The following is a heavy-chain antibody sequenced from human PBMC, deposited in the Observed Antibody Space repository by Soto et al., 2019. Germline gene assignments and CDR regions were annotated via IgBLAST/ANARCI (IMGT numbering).Heavy chain of an antibody. CDR2: ISYDGSNK. V-gene: IGHV3-30*18. CDR3: AKGGSGRKSRYYYYMDV. J-gene: IGHJ6*03. D-gene: IGHD3-10*01. Sequence: GGSLRLSCAASGFTFSSYGMHWVRQAPGKGLEWVAVISYDGSNKYYADSVKGRFTISRDNSKNTLYLQMNSLRAEDTAVYYCAKGGSGRKSRYYYYMDVWGKGTTVTVSS. CDR1: GFTFSSYG.